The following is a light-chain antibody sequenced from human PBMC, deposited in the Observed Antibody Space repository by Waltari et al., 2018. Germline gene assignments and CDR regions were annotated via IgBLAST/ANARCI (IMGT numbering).Light chain of an antibody. Sequence: ELVLTQSPGTLPWSRGERSTPSCRASQSVSSHYLAWYQQKPGTAPSILIYGSSTRAAGIPDRFSGSAYGTSFTLTINRLAPEDFAVYHCQHYYGSPRTFGQGTKVEIK. CDR2: GSS. V-gene: IGKV3-20*01. J-gene: IGKJ1*01. CDR1: QSVSSHY. CDR3: QHYYGSPRT.